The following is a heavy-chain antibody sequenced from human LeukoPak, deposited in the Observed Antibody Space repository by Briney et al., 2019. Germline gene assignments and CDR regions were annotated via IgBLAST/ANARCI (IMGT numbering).Heavy chain of an antibody. CDR2: INHSGST. J-gene: IGHJ4*02. V-gene: IGHV4-34*01. D-gene: IGHD6-6*01. Sequence: PSDTLSLTCAVYGGSFSGYYWSWIRQPPGKGLEWIGGINHSGSTNYNPSLKSRVTISVDTSKNQFSLRLSSVTAADTAVYYCARGRIAARYFDYWGQGTLVTVSS. CDR1: GGSFSGYY. CDR3: ARGRIAARYFDY.